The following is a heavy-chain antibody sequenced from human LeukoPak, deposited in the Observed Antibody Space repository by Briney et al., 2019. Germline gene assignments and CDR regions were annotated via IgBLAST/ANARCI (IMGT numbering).Heavy chain of an antibody. V-gene: IGHV3-21*01. Sequence: PGGSLRLSCTASGFTFIAYEMNWVRQAPGKGLEWVASISSTSVFIYYAASVKGRFTISRDNAKNSLYLQMSYLRADDTAVYYCARVVGSAIRSGVDYWGQGTLVTVSS. CDR2: ISSTSVFI. J-gene: IGHJ4*02. CDR3: ARVVGSAIRSGVDY. D-gene: IGHD1-26*01. CDR1: GFTFIAYE.